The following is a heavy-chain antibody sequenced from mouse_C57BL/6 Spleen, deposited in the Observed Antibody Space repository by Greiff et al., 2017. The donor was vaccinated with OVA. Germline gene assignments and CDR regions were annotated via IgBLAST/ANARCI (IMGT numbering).Heavy chain of an antibody. Sequence: VQLQESGPGLVQPSQSLSITCTVSGFSLTSYGVHWVRQSPGKGLEWLGVIWSGGSTDYNAAFISRLSISKDNSKSQVFFKMNSLQADDTAIYYCATLDYYGSSPFAYWGQGTLVTVSA. CDR3: ATLDYYGSSPFAY. CDR2: IWSGGST. V-gene: IGHV2-2*01. J-gene: IGHJ3*01. D-gene: IGHD1-1*01. CDR1: GFSLTSYG.